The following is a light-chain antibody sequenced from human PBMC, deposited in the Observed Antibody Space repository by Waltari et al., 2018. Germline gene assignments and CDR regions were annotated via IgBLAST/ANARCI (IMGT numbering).Light chain of an antibody. CDR2: AAS. CDR1: QSISSY. Sequence: DIQMTQSPSSLSASVGDRVTITCRASQSISSYLNWYQQKPGKAPKLLIYAASSLQSGVPSRFSGSGSGTDFTLTISSLQPEDFVTYYCQQSYSTWYTFGQGTKLEIK. J-gene: IGKJ2*01. V-gene: IGKV1-39*01. CDR3: QQSYSTWYT.